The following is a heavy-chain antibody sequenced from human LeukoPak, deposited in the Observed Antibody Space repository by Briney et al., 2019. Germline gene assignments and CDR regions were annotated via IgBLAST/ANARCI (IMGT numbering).Heavy chain of an antibody. Sequence: GGSLRLSCVASEFTFNNYAMSWVRQAPGRGLEWVSAIYGSGKNTYYAGSVTGRFTISRDNSRNTVNLQMDSLRAEDTALYYCAKDRFPHTTQSPLSFDNWGQGTVVTVSS. CDR3: AKDRFPHTTQSPLSFDN. CDR1: EFTFNNYA. D-gene: IGHD1-26*01. V-gene: IGHV3-23*01. CDR2: IYGSGKNT. J-gene: IGHJ4*02.